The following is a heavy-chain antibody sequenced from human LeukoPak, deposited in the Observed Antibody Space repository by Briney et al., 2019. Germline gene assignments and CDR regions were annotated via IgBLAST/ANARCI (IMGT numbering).Heavy chain of an antibody. J-gene: IGHJ4*02. V-gene: IGHV4-34*01. CDR1: GGSCSGYY. CDR2: INHSGST. CDR3: ARGSVLQLWFLIDY. D-gene: IGHD5-18*01. Sequence: SETLSLTCAGYGGSCSGYYWSWIRQPPGKGLEWIGEINHSGSTNYNPSLKSRVTISVDTSKNQFSLKLSSVTAADTAVYYCARGSVLQLWFLIDYWGQGTLVTVSS.